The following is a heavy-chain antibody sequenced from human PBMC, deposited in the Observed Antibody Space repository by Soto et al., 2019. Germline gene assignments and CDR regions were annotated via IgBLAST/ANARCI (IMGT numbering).Heavy chain of an antibody. CDR3: ARTRGGEGDLDY. V-gene: IGHV3-72*01. Sequence: EVQLVESGGGLVQPGGSLRLSCAASGFTFRDHYMDWVRQAPGKGLEWIGRSRNKGAGYTTEYAASVKGRFSVSREESNNIWFLQMNGLQTEDTAIYYGARTRGGEGDLDYWRQGSLVTVSS. CDR1: GFTFRDHY. CDR2: SRNKGAGYTT. D-gene: IGHD3-16*01. J-gene: IGHJ4*02.